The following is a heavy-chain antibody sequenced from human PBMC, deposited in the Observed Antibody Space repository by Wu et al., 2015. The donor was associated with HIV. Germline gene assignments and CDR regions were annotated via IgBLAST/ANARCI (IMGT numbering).Heavy chain of an antibody. CDR1: GYTFMNYG. J-gene: IGHJ5*02. V-gene: IGHV1-18*01. CDR2: INPYNGHT. CDR3: ARGGGSNTSCSLSRCXRLVPTP. D-gene: IGHD2-2*01. Sequence: QVQLAQSGAAVKKPGASVKVSCKASGYTFMNYGISWVRQAPGQGLEWMGWINPYNGHTHSGQKFQGRVTMTRDTSTNTVYMELSSLRSEDTAVYYCARGGGSNTSCSLSRCXRLVPTPWGQGTLVHRLL.